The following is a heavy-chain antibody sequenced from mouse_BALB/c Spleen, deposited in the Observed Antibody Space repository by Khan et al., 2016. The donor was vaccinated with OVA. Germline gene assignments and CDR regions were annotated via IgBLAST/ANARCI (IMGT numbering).Heavy chain of an antibody. D-gene: IGHD1-1*01. CDR3: ATSYFNGYYFDY. Sequence: EVELVESGGGLVQPGGSRKLSCAASGFTFSSYGMHWVRQAPERGLEWVAYISGDSNTIYYADTVKDRFTISRDNPRNTLFLQMTSLMSEDTAMYYCATSYFNGYYFDYGGPGTTLTVST. J-gene: IGHJ2*01. CDR2: ISGDSNTI. V-gene: IGHV5-17*02. CDR1: GFTFSSYG.